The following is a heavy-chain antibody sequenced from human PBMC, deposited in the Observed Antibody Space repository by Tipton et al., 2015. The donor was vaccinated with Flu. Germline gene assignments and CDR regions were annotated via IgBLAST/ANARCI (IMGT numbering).Heavy chain of an antibody. Sequence: TLSLTCTVSGGSISSYYWSWIRQSPGKGLEWIGYIYYSGSTNHNPSLKSRVTISVDTSKNQFSLKLSSVTAADTAVYYCARGYFRELDYWGQGTLVTVSS. CDR1: GGSISSYY. V-gene: IGHV4-59*07. CDR3: ARGYFRELDY. CDR2: IYYSGST. J-gene: IGHJ4*02. D-gene: IGHD3-10*01.